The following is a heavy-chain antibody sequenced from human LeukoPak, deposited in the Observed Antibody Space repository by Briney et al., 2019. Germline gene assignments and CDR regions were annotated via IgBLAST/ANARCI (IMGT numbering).Heavy chain of an antibody. CDR3: AKGSSGVVVPAANGWVMGYYFDY. Sequence: GGSLRLSCAASGFTFSSYGMHWVRQAPGKGLEWVAFIRYDGSNKYYADSVKGRFTISRDNSKNTLYLQMNSLRAEDTAVYYCAKGSSGVVVPAANGWVMGYYFDYWGQGTLVTVSS. V-gene: IGHV3-30*02. D-gene: IGHD2-2*01. CDR2: IRYDGSNK. J-gene: IGHJ4*02. CDR1: GFTFSSYG.